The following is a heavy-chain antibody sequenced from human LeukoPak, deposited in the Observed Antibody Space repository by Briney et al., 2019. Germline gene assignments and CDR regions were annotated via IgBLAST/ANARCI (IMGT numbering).Heavy chain of an antibody. J-gene: IGHJ1*01. V-gene: IGHV1-69*13. CDR1: GGTFSNYA. CDR2: IISIFGTV. CDR3: AREPYSSSSVYFQH. D-gene: IGHD6-6*01. Sequence: GASVKVSCKASGGTFSNYAISWVRQAPGQGLEWMGVIISIFGTVNYAQKFQGRVTITADESTSTAYMELSSLRSEDTAVYYCAREPYSSSSVYFQHWGRGTLVTVSS.